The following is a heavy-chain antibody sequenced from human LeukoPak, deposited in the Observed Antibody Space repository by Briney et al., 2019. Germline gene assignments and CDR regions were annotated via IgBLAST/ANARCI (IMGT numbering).Heavy chain of an antibody. V-gene: IGHV4-59*01. J-gene: IGHJ4*02. Sequence: PSETLSLTCTVSGGSISSYYWSWIRQPPGKGLEWIGYIYYSGSTNYNPSLKSRVTISVDTSKNQFSLKLSSVTAADTAVYYCAGVEYSSSSFDYWGQGTLVTVSS. CDR2: IYYSGST. CDR1: GGSISSYY. D-gene: IGHD6-6*01. CDR3: AGVEYSSSSFDY.